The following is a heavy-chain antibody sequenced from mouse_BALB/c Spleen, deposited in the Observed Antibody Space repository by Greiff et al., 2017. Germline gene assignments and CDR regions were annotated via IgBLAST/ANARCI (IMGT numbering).Heavy chain of an antibody. CDR2: ISDGGSYT. CDR1: GFTFSDYY. Sequence: EVQGVESGGGLVKPGGSLKLSCAASGFTFSDYYMYWVRQTPEKRLEWVATISDGGSYTYYPDSVKGRFTISRDNAKNNLYLQMSSLKSEDTAMYYCARDGIYYGSSHFAYWGQGTLVTVSA. J-gene: IGHJ3*01. D-gene: IGHD1-1*01. V-gene: IGHV5-4*02. CDR3: ARDGIYYGSSHFAY.